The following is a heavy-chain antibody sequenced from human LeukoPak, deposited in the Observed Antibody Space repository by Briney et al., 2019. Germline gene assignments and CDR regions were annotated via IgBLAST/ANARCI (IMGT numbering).Heavy chain of an antibody. J-gene: IGHJ3*02. CDR3: AKRTVLKDAFDI. D-gene: IGHD3-9*01. CDR2: ISGSGGST. CDR1: EFSVGSNY. Sequence: QTGGSLRLSCAASEFSVGSNYMTWVRQAPGKGLEWVSAISGSGGSTYYADSVKGRFTISRDNSKNTLYLQMNSLRAEDTAVYYCAKRTVLKDAFDIWGQGTMVTVSS. V-gene: IGHV3-23*01.